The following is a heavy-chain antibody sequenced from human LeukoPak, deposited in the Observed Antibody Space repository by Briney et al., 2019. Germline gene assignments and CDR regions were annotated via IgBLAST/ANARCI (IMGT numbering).Heavy chain of an antibody. CDR3: ARATTAASLGFDY. CDR1: GFTFSSYA. Sequence: GGSLRLSCAASGFTFSSYAMSWVRQAPGKGLEWVSTISRGDDSTYYADSVKGRFTISRDNSKNTLYLQMNSLRAEDTAVYYCARATTAASLGFDYWGQGTLVTVSS. V-gene: IGHV3-23*01. CDR2: ISRGDDST. D-gene: IGHD4-4*01. J-gene: IGHJ4*02.